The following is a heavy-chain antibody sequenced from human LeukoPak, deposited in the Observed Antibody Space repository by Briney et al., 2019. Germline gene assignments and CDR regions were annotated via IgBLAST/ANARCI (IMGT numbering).Heavy chain of an antibody. J-gene: IGHJ5*02. CDR3: AKEGTPQVSTWYDL. V-gene: IGHV3-30*18. CDR1: GVTLSPYG. CDR2: ISYEGGTQ. D-gene: IGHD3-10*01. Sequence: GGSLRLSCAASGVTLSPYGMHWVRQAPGKGLEWVAVISYEGGTQHYADSVKGRFIISRDDPRNTLYLQMNILRTEDTAVYYCAKEGTPQVSTWYDLWGQGTQVIVSS.